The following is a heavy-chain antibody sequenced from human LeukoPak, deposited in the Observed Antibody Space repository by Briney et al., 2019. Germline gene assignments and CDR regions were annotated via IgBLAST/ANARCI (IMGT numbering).Heavy chain of an antibody. CDR3: ARKLYGSGDNPFDP. Sequence: GGSLRLSCAASGFTFSSYAMSWVRQAPGKGLEWVSAISGGGRSTYYAGSVKGRFTISRDNSKNTLYLQMNSLRAEDTAVYYCARKLYGSGDNPFDPWGQGTLVTVSS. D-gene: IGHD3-10*01. CDR2: ISGGGRST. V-gene: IGHV3-23*01. CDR1: GFTFSSYA. J-gene: IGHJ5*02.